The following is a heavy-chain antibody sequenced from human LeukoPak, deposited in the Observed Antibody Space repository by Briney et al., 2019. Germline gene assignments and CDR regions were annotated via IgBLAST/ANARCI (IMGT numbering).Heavy chain of an antibody. CDR1: GLTFSNYL. J-gene: IGHJ6*02. V-gene: IGHV3-7*05. CDR3: ARLTEAAGG. Sequence: PGGSLRLSCAASGLTFSNYLMSWVRQAPGKGLEWVATIKEDGGEKDYVDSVKGRFTISRDNAKNSLYLQMDSLRAEDTAVYYCARLTEAAGGWGQGTTVTVSS. D-gene: IGHD6-13*01. CDR2: IKEDGGEK.